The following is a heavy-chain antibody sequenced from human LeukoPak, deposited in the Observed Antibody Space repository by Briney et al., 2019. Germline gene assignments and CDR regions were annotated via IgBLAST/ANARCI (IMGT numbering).Heavy chain of an antibody. D-gene: IGHD3-22*01. CDR3: ARRRSYYDSSGYYYFDY. V-gene: IGHV4-34*01. Sequence: PSETLSLTCAVYGGSFSGYYWSWIRQPPEKGLEWIGEINHSGSTNYNPSLKSRVTISVDTSKNQFSLKLSSVTAADTAVYYCARRRSYYDSSGYYYFDYWGQGTLVTVSS. CDR2: INHSGST. CDR1: GGSFSGYY. J-gene: IGHJ4*02.